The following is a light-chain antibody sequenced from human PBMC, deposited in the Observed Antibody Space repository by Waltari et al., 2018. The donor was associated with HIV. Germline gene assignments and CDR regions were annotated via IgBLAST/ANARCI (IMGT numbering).Light chain of an antibody. CDR2: QAS. J-gene: IGKJ1*01. V-gene: IGKV1-5*03. CDR1: QSMTTS. Sequence: DIQLTQVPSTLSASVGDRVTITCRASQSMTTSLAWYQQKPGKAPKVLIYQASSVNSGVPSRFSGRGSGTDFTLTINSLQSDDFATYYCQQYHDYSTFGQGTKVEI. CDR3: QQYHDYST.